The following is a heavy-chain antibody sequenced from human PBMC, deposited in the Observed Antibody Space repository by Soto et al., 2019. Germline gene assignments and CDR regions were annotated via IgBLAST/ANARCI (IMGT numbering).Heavy chain of an antibody. CDR2: IYYSGST. V-gene: IGHV4-31*03. Sequence: QVQLQESGPGLVKPSQILSLTCTVSGGAISSGGYYWSWIRQHPGKGLEWIGYIYYSGSTYYNPSLKSRVTISVDTSKNQFSLKLSSVTAADTAVYYCAREWRDYYFDYWGQGTLVTVSS. J-gene: IGHJ4*02. CDR3: AREWRDYYFDY. CDR1: GGAISSGGYY.